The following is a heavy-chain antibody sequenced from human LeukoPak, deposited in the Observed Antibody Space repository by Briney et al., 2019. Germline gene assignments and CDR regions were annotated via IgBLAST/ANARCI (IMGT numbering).Heavy chain of an antibody. CDR2: ISSSSSTI. J-gene: IGHJ5*02. V-gene: IGHV3-48*01. CDR3: ARALRYFDWLSTSPEYNWFDP. CDR1: GFTFSSYS. Sequence: QPGGSLRLSCAASGFTFSSYSMNWVRQAPGKGLEWVSYISSSSSTIYYADSVKGRFTISRDNAKNSLYLQMNSLRAEDTAAYYCARALRYFDWLSTSPEYNWFDPWGQGTLVTVSS. D-gene: IGHD3-9*01.